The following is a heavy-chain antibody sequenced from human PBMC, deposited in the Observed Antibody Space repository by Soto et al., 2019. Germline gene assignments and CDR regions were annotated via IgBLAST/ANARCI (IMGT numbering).Heavy chain of an antibody. Sequence: TLSLTCAVYGGSFSGYYWSWIRQPPGKGLEWIGEINHSGSTNYNPSLKSRVTISVDTPKNQFSLKLSSVTAADTAVYYCAVKWEMATIMVDYWGQGTLVTVSS. D-gene: IGHD5-12*01. V-gene: IGHV4-34*01. CDR1: GGSFSGYY. CDR2: INHSGST. J-gene: IGHJ4*02. CDR3: AVKWEMATIMVDY.